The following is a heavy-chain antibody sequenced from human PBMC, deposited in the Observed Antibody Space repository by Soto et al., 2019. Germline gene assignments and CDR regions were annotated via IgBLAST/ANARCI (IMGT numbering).Heavy chain of an antibody. CDR1: GGTFSSYP. V-gene: IGHV1-69*01. CDR3: ASSPTTATTNGYDY. D-gene: IGHD5-12*01. Sequence: QVQLVQSGAEVKKPGSSVKVSCKASGGTFSSYPLSWVRQAPGQGLEWKGLIIPTVGIVKSSQKFQGRFASTAEESTGIHYMDLTTINSKVTALHYSASSPTTATTNGYDYRAEGALCSVS. J-gene: IGHJ4*02. CDR2: IIPTVGIV.